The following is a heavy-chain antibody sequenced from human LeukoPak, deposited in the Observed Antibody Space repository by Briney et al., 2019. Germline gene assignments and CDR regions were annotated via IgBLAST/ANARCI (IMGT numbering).Heavy chain of an antibody. V-gene: IGHV1-8*01. CDR3: ARARGYCSGGSCYYYFDY. CDR1: GYTFTSYD. J-gene: IGHJ4*02. D-gene: IGHD2-15*01. Sequence: ASVKVSCKASGYTFTSYDINWVRQATGQGLEWMGWMNPNSGNTGYAQKFQGRVTMTRNTSISTAYMGLSSLRSEDTAVYYCARARGYCSGGSCYYYFDYWGQGTLVTVSS. CDR2: MNPNSGNT.